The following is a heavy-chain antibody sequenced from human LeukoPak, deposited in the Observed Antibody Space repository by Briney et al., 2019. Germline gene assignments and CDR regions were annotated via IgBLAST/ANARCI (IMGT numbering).Heavy chain of an antibody. J-gene: IGHJ5*02. CDR1: GYTFTSYD. Sequence: ASVKVSCKASGYTFTSYDINWVRQATGQGLEWMGWMNPNSGNTGYAQKFQGRVTMTRNTSISTAYMELSSLRSEDTAVYYCARRRSGYSSGWYRRKGRFDPWGQGTLVTVSS. D-gene: IGHD6-19*01. CDR3: ARRRSGYSSGWYRRKGRFDP. CDR2: MNPNSGNT. V-gene: IGHV1-8*01.